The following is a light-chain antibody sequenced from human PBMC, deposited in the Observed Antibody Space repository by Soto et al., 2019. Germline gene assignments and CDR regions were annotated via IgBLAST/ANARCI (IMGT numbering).Light chain of an antibody. J-gene: IGKJ1*01. CDR2: GAS. CDR1: QSVSSSY. CDR3: QQYHDWPT. Sequence: EIVMTQSPCTLSLSPGERATLSCRASQSVSSSYLAWYQQKPGQAPRLLIYGASSRATGVPARFRGSGSGTEFTLTISGLQSEDFAIYYCQQYHDWPTFGQGTKVDI. V-gene: IGKV3-15*01.